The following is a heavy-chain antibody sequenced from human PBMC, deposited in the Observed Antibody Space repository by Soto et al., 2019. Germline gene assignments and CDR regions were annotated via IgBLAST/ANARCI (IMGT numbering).Heavy chain of an antibody. V-gene: IGHV3-30*18. J-gene: IGHJ2*01. Sequence: QVQLVESGGGVVQPGRSLRLSCAASGFTFSSYGIHWVRQAPGKGLEWVAVISYDGSNKYYAYSVQGRFTISRDNSKNTLYLQMNSLRPEDTAVYYCAKGLELLFGWYFDLWGRGTLVTVSS. CDR1: GFTFSSYG. CDR3: AKGLELLFGWYFDL. D-gene: IGHD1-7*01. CDR2: ISYDGSNK.